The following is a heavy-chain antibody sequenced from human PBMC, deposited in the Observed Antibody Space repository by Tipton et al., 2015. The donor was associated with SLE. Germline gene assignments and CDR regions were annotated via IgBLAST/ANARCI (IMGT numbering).Heavy chain of an antibody. CDR2: IYYSGST. J-gene: IGHJ4*02. CDR1: DGSITSYF. V-gene: IGHV4-59*01. D-gene: IGHD3-10*01. Sequence: LRLSCTVSDGSITSYFWSWFRQPPGKGLEWIGYIYYSGSTNYNPSLSSRVTISVDTSKNQFSLKMTSVTAADTAVYFCARGSARSPADYWGQGTLVTVSS. CDR3: ARGSARSPADY.